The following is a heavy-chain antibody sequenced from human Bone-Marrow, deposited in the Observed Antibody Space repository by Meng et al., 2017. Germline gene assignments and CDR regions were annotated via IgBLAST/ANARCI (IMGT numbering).Heavy chain of an antibody. V-gene: IGHV3-74*01. CDR2: INSDGGST. D-gene: IGHD5-18*01. Sequence: GESLKISCAASGFTFTSYWMPWVRQAPGKGLVWVSRINSDGGSTSYADSVKGRFTISRDNAKNSLYLQMNSLRAEDTAVYYCARELGVDTGITGLDYWGQGTVVTVSS. CDR1: GFTFTSYW. CDR3: ARELGVDTGITGLDY. J-gene: IGHJ4*02.